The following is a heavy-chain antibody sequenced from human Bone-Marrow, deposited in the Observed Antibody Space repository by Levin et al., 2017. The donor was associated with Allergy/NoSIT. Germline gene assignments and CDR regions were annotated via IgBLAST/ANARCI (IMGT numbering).Heavy chain of an antibody. V-gene: IGHV3-30*18. D-gene: IGHD1-1*01. CDR3: AKRQYRAYYFDY. CDR2: ISYDGSNK. J-gene: IGHJ4*02. CDR1: GFTFSSYG. Sequence: GGSLRLSCAASGFTFSSYGMHWVRQAPGKGLEWVAVISYDGSNKYYADSVKGRFTISRDNSKNTLYLQMNSLRAEDTAVYYCAKRQYRAYYFDYWGQGTLVTVSS.